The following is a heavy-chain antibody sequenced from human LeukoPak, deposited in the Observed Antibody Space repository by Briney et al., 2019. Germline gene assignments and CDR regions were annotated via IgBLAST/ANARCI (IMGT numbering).Heavy chain of an antibody. CDR2: IYTSGST. V-gene: IGHV4-61*02. Sequence: SQTLSLTCTLSGASISMGGYCWSWLRQHPGKGLEWFGRIYTSGSTNYNPSLKSRVTMSVDTSKNQFPLKLSSVTAADTAVYYCARASSSSWSNYYYYGMDVWGQGTTVTVSS. D-gene: IGHD6-13*01. CDR1: GASISMGGYC. CDR3: ARASSSSWSNYYYYGMDV. J-gene: IGHJ6*02.